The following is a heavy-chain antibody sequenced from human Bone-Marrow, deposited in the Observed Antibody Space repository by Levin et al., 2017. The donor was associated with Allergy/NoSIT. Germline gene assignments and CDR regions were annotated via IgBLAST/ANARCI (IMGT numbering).Heavy chain of an antibody. V-gene: IGHV3-9*01. Sequence: QAGGSLRLSCAASGFTFDDYAMHWVRQVPGKGLEWVSSINWKGNSMDYADSVKGRFVISRDNARNSLYLQMNSLRPEDTAFYFCAKDSRSSSSMDYYYYSGMDVWGQGATVTVSS. J-gene: IGHJ6*02. D-gene: IGHD6-6*01. CDR3: AKDSRSSSSMDYYYYSGMDV. CDR2: INWKGNSM. CDR1: GFTFDDYA.